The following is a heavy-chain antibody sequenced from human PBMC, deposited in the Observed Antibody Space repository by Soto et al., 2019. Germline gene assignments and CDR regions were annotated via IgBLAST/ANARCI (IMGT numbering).Heavy chain of an antibody. V-gene: IGHV4-38-2*02. CDR3: ARVHVMVVAGSTFDY. Sequence: PSETLSLTCTLSGYSISSGSYRPWIRQPPGKGPEWIASIYHGGTTFYTPSLKSRITISVETSNNQSSLKLTSVTAADTAVYYCARVHVMVVAGSTFDYWGHGTLVTVSS. CDR1: GYSISSGSY. D-gene: IGHD6-19*01. J-gene: IGHJ4*01. CDR2: IYHGGTT.